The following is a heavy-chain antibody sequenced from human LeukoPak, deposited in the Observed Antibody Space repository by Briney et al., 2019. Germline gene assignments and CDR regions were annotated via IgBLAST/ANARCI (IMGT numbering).Heavy chain of an antibody. D-gene: IGHD3-22*01. CDR1: GVPISTYY. V-gene: IGHV4-59*01. J-gene: IGHJ4*01. Sequence: SETLSLTCSVSGVPISTYYWSWIRQSPGKRLEWIAYVYYNGDIMYNPSLKSRVTISLDTSKNQFSLNMASVTAADTAVYFCATTWYYDTRGYLFDDWGHGTLVTVSS. CDR3: ATTWYYDTRGYLFDD. CDR2: VYYNGDI.